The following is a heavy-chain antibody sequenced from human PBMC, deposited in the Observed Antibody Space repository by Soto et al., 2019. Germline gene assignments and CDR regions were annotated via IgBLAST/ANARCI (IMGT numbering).Heavy chain of an antibody. J-gene: IGHJ6*02. V-gene: IGHV1-46*01. D-gene: IGHD2-2*01. CDR3: ARVISTTRYYYYYGMDV. CDR2: INPSGGIT. CDR1: GYTLTSYY. Sequence: QVQLVQSGAEVKKPRASVKVSCKASGYTLTSYYLPWVRQAPGQGPEWMGIINPSGGITNDAQKFQDRVTMTSATSTSTAYMELSSLRSEDTAVYYCARVISTTRYYYYYGMDVWGQGTTVTVSS.